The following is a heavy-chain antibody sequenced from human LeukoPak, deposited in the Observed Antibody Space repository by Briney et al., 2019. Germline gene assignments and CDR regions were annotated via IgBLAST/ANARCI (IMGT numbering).Heavy chain of an antibody. CDR3: AKEGRDIAVGGTPRNWFDP. CDR2: ISGSGGST. CDR1: GFTFSSYA. V-gene: IGHV3-23*01. J-gene: IGHJ5*02. Sequence: GGSLRLSCAASGFTFSSYAMSWVRQAPGKGLEWVSAISGSGGSTYYADSVKGRFTISRDNSKNTLYLQMNSLRAEDTAVYYCAKEGRDIAVGGTPRNWFDPWGQGTLVTVSS. D-gene: IGHD6-19*01.